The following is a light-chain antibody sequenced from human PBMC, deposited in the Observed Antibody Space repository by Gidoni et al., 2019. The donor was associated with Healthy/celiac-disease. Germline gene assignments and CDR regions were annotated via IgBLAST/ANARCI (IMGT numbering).Light chain of an antibody. V-gene: IGLV1-40*01. CDR2: GNS. Sequence: QSVLTQPPSVSGPPGQRVTISCTGSSSNIGAGYDVHWYQQLPGTAPKLLIYGNSNRPSGVPDRFSGSKSSTSASLAITGLQAEDEADYYCQSYDSSLSGYVVFGGGTKLTVL. J-gene: IGLJ2*01. CDR3: QSYDSSLSGYVV. CDR1: SSNIGAGYD.